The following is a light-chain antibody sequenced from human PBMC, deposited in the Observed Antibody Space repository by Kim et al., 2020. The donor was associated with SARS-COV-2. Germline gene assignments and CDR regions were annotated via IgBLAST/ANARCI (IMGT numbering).Light chain of an antibody. CDR3: LQSNSFPYT. CDR2: GAS. J-gene: IGKJ2*01. Sequence: SASGGDKVHSPGRARKGSRNDLGWCQQKPGGAPRRLIYGASSLQSGVPSRFSGSVSGTEFTLTISSLQPEDFATYYCLQSNSFPYTFGQGTKLEI. V-gene: IGKV1-17*01. CDR1: KGSRND.